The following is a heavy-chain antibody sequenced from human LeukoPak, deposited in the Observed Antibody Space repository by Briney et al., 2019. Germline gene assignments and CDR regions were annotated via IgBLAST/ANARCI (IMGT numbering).Heavy chain of an antibody. D-gene: IGHD3-22*01. J-gene: IGHJ4*02. Sequence: PSETLSLTCTVSGGSISSYYWSWIRQPPGKRLEWIGYIYYSGSTNYNPSLKSRVTISVDTSKNQFSLKLSSVTAADTAVYYCAREHPHYDSSGYYYFDYWGQGTLVTVSS. CDR2: IYYSGST. CDR3: AREHPHYDSSGYYYFDY. CDR1: GGSISSYY. V-gene: IGHV4-59*01.